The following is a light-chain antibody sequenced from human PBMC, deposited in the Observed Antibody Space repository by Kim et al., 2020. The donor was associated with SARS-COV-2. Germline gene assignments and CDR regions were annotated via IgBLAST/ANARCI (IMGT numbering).Light chain of an antibody. CDR2: RDK. CDR1: NIENKN. J-gene: IGLJ2*01. Sequence: SVALGQTATIPCGGNNIENKNVHWYHQRPGQAPVLVMFRDKKRPSGIPERLSGSNSGNTATLTISRVEAGDEGDYYCQVWASRTVVFGGGTKLTVL. V-gene: IGLV3-9*01. CDR3: QVWASRTVV.